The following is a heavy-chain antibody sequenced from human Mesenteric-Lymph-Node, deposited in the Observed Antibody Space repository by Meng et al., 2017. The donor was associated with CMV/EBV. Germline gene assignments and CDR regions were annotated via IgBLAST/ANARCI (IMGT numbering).Heavy chain of an antibody. J-gene: IGHJ6*02. CDR3: AIFPPLRPKILYYYYYGMDV. D-gene: IGHD2-21*01. CDR2: IYYSGST. Sequence: SETLSLTCTVSGGSISSSSYYWGWIRQPPGKGLEWIGSIYYSGSTYYNPSLKSRVTISVDTSKNQFSLKLSSVTAADTAVYYCAIFPPLRPKILYYYYYGMDVWGQGTTVTVSS. CDR1: GGSISSSSYY. V-gene: IGHV4-39*01.